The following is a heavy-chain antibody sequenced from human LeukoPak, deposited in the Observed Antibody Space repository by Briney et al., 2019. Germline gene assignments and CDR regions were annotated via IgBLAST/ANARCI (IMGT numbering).Heavy chain of an antibody. D-gene: IGHD5-12*01. Sequence: ASVKVSCKASGYTFTSYYMHWVRQAPGQGLEWMGIINPSGGSTSYAQKFQGRVTMTRDMFTSTVYMELSSLRSEDTAVYYCARDAGLYSGYANFDYWGQGTLVTVSS. CDR1: GYTFTSYY. CDR2: INPSGGST. CDR3: ARDAGLYSGYANFDY. J-gene: IGHJ4*02. V-gene: IGHV1-46*01.